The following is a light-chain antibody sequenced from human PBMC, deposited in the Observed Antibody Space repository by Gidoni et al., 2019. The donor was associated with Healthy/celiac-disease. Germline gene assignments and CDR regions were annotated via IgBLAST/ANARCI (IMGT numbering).Light chain of an antibody. V-gene: IGKV1-39*01. CDR3: QQSYRTPYT. CDR1: QSISSY. Sequence: DIQITQSPSSLSSSIGDRVTITCRASQSISSYLNWYQQKPGKAPKLLIYAASSLQSRVPSRFSSSGSRADFTITISSLQHEDFATYYCQQSYRTPYTFGQGTKLEIK. CDR2: AAS. J-gene: IGKJ2*01.